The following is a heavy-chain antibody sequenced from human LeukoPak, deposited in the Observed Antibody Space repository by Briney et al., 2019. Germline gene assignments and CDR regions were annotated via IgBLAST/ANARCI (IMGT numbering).Heavy chain of an antibody. J-gene: IGHJ3*02. Sequence: SETLSLTCTVSGGSISSYYWSWIRQPPGKGREGIGYIYYSGSTNYNPSLKSRVTISVDTSKNQFSLKLSSVTAADTAVYYCARSGWLTDVDAFDIWGQGTMVTVSS. V-gene: IGHV4-59*01. CDR3: ARSGWLTDVDAFDI. D-gene: IGHD3-10*01. CDR2: IYYSGST. CDR1: GGSISSYY.